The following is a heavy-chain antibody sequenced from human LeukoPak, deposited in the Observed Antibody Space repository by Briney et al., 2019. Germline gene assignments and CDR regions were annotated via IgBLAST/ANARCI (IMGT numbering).Heavy chain of an antibody. CDR2: INPSGGTT. Sequence: GASVKVSCKASGYTLTSNYMHWVRQAPGQGLEWMGVINPSGGTTSYAQKFQGRVTMTRDMSTSTVYMELSSLRSEDTAVYCCARDVGSIAVAERGLVYWGRGTLVTVSS. V-gene: IGHV1-46*01. CDR1: GYTLTSNY. J-gene: IGHJ4*02. D-gene: IGHD6-19*01. CDR3: ARDVGSIAVAERGLVY.